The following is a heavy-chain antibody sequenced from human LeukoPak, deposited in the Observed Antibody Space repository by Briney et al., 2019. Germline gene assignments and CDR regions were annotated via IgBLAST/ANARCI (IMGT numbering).Heavy chain of an antibody. J-gene: IGHJ6*02. CDR1: GFIFSSYE. Sequence: GGSLRLSCAASGFIFSSYEMNWVRQAPGKGLEWVSYISIIDSTIHYADFVKGRFPISRDNAQNSLYLQMSSLRADDTAVYYGARVEDEFGDHYFGMDVGGQGTTVTVSS. D-gene: IGHD4-17*01. CDR2: ISIIDSTI. V-gene: IGHV3-48*03. CDR3: ARVEDEFGDHYFGMDV.